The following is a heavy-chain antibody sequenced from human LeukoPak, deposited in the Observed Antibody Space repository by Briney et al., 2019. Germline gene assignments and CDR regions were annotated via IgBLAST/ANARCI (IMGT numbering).Heavy chain of an antibody. V-gene: IGHV4-34*01. CDR3: ARGSIYYGDSSVYFDY. Sequence: SETLSLTCAVYSGSFSGYFWTYVRQPPGMGLEWIAEINQRGSTNYNPSLKSRVTMSVDTSKNQFSLRLSSVTAADTAVYYCARGSIYYGDSSVYFDYWAQGTLVTVSS. CDR1: SGSFSGYF. CDR2: INQRGST. D-gene: IGHD3-22*01. J-gene: IGHJ4*02.